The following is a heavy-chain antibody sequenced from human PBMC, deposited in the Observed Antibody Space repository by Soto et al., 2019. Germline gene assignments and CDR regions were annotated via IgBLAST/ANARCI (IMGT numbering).Heavy chain of an antibody. CDR3: ARGYCTNGVCPFWFDP. CDR1: GYTFTSYG. D-gene: IGHD2-8*01. V-gene: IGHV1-18*01. J-gene: IGHJ5*02. CDR2: ISAYNGNT. Sequence: ASVKVSCKASGYTFTSYGISWVRQAPGQGLEWMGWISAYNGNTNYAQKLQGRVTMTTDTSTSTAYMELSSLRSEDTAVYYCARGYCTNGVCPFWFDPWGQGTLVTVSS.